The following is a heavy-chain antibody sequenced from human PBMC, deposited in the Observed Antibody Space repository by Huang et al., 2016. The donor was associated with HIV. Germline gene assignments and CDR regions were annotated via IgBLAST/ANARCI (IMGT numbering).Heavy chain of an antibody. D-gene: IGHD3-10*01. Sequence: QLQLQESGPGLVKPSETLSLTCTVSGGSIRSDNYYWGWIRQPPGKGLEWIGSIYYNGSTYYNPSLKSRVTITVDTSKNQFSLKMRSVTAADTAVYYCARLPGSITMIRGVITDPYWGQGTLVTVSS. CDR2: IYYNGST. CDR1: GGSIRSDNYY. V-gene: IGHV4-39*01. J-gene: IGHJ4*02. CDR3: ARLPGSITMIRGVITDPY.